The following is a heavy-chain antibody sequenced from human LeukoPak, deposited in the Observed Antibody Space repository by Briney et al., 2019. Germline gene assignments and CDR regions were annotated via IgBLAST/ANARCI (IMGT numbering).Heavy chain of an antibody. V-gene: IGHV4-38-2*02. CDR2: IYHSGST. Sequence: NPSETLSLTCTVSGYSISSGYYWGWIRQPPGKGLEWIGSIYHSGSTSYNPSLKSRVTISVDSSKNQFSRKLSSVTAAETAVYCCASDQRGYDYSFDYWGQGTLVTVSS. CDR1: GYSISSGYY. D-gene: IGHD3-22*01. J-gene: IGHJ4*02. CDR3: ASDQRGYDYSFDY.